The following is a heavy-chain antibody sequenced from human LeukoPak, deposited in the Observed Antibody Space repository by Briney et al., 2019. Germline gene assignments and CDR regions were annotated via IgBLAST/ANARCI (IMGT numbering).Heavy chain of an antibody. CDR1: GFTFSSFE. Sequence: GGSLRLSCAASGFTFSSFEMNWVRQAPGKGPEWVSYISSSGSTIYFADSVKGRFTTSRDNAKNSLYLQMNSLRADDTAAYYCARSGYLGPDYWGQGTPVIVSS. CDR3: ARSGYLGPDY. V-gene: IGHV3-48*03. D-gene: IGHD2-2*01. J-gene: IGHJ4*02. CDR2: ISSSGSTI.